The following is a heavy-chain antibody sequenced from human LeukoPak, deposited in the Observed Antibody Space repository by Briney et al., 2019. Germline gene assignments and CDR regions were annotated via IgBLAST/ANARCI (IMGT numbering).Heavy chain of an antibody. CDR1: GFTVSSNS. V-gene: IGHV3-53*01. D-gene: IGHD2-15*01. Sequence: GGSLRLSCTVSGFTVSSNSWSWVRQAPGRGLEWVSFIYSGGKTHSSDSVKGRFTISRDNSKNTLYLQMSSLRAEDTAIYYCARRAGEYSHPYDYWGQGTLVTVSS. J-gene: IGHJ4*02. CDR3: ARRAGEYSHPYDY. CDR2: IYSGGKT.